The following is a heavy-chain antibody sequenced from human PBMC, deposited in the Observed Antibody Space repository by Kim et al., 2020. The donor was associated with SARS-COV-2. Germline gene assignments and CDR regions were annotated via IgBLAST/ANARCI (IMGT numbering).Heavy chain of an antibody. CDR2: IYSGGST. V-gene: IGHV3-53*01. D-gene: IGHD6-19*01. CDR3: ARDSGQWLVPQVGGMDV. J-gene: IGHJ6*02. CDR1: GFTVSSNY. Sequence: GGSLRLSCAASGFTVSSNYMNWVRQAPGKGLEWVSVIYSGGSTYYADSVKGRFTISRDNSKNTLYLQMNSQRAEDTAVYFCARDSGQWLVPQVGGMDVGGQGTTVTVSS.